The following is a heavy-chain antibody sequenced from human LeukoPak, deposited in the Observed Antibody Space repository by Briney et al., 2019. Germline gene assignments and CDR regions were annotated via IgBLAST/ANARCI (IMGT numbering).Heavy chain of an antibody. Sequence: SVKVSCKASGFTFTSSAVQWVRQARGQRLEWIGWIVVGSGNTNYAQKFQERVTITRDKSTSTAYMELSSLRSEDTAVYYCAASFSSPRHFDYWGQGTLVTVSS. J-gene: IGHJ4*02. CDR2: IVVGSGNT. D-gene: IGHD6-13*01. CDR3: AASFSSPRHFDY. V-gene: IGHV1-58*01. CDR1: GFTFTSSA.